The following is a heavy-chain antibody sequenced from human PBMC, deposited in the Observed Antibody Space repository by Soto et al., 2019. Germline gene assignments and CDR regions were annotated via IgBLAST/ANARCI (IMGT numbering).Heavy chain of an antibody. CDR1: GYTFTSYA. CDR2: INAGNGNT. V-gene: IGHV1-3*01. D-gene: IGHD2-15*01. Sequence: ASVKVSCKASGYTFTSYAMHWVRQAPGQRLEWMGWINAGNGNTKYSQKFQGRVTITRDTSASTAYMELSSLRSEDTAVYYCANSSGGWNYYYYYGMDVWGQGPTVTVSS. CDR3: ANSSGGWNYYYYYGMDV. J-gene: IGHJ6*02.